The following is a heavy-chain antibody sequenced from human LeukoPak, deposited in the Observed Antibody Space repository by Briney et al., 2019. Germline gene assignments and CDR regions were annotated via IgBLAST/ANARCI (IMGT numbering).Heavy chain of an antibody. D-gene: IGHD1-14*01. CDR3: ARAREPLIYTYYFEY. V-gene: IGHV4-38-2*01. Sequence: PGGSLRLSYAASGFTFSDYYMSWIRQSPGKGLEWIGRIYHSGSTYYDPSLKSRVTISVDTSRNQFSLKLSSVTAADTAVYYCARAREPLIYTYYFEYWGQGTLVTVSS. CDR1: GFTFSDYY. CDR2: IYHSGST. J-gene: IGHJ4*02.